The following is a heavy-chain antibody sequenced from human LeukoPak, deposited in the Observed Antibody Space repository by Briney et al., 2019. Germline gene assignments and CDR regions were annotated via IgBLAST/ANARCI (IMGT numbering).Heavy chain of an antibody. CDR2: ISDSGGST. J-gene: IGHJ4*02. CDR3: ARDVQWLTY. D-gene: IGHD6-19*01. CDR1: GFPFSSYA. Sequence: GGSLRLSCSASGFPFSSYAMHWVRQAPGKGLEYVSAISDSGGSTYYADSVKGRFTISRDNSKNTLYLQMSSLRAEDTAVYFCARDVQWLTYWGQGTLVTVSS. V-gene: IGHV3-64D*09.